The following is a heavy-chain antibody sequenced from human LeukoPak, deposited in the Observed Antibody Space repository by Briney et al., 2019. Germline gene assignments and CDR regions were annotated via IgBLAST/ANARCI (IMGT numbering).Heavy chain of an antibody. J-gene: IGHJ3*02. Sequence: SETLSLTCTVSGGSISSYHWSWIRQPPGKGLEGIGDTYNSGSTNHNPSLQSRVTISVDTSKNQFSLKLSSVTAADTAVYYCAGGIFGVVINAFHIWGQGTMVTVSS. CDR2: TYNSGST. D-gene: IGHD3-3*01. CDR3: AGGIFGVVINAFHI. CDR1: GGSISSYH. V-gene: IGHV4-59*01.